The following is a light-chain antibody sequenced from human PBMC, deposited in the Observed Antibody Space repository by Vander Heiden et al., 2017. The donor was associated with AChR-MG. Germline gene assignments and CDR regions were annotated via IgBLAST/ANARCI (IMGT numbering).Light chain of an antibody. CDR3: QKYNSAPWT. CDR1: QGISNY. Sequence: DLQMTPSPSSLSASVGDRVTITCRASQGISNYLAWYQQKPGKVPKLLIYAAATVQSGVPSRFSGSGSGTDFTLTISSMQPEDVATYYCQKYNSAPWTFGQGTKVEIK. V-gene: IGKV1-27*01. J-gene: IGKJ1*01. CDR2: AAA.